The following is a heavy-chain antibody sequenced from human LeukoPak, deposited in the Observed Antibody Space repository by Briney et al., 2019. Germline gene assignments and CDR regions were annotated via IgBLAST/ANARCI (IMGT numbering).Heavy chain of an antibody. J-gene: IGHJ4*02. CDR2: IDGSGDNR. CDR3: AKVQMSTGWTFDF. V-gene: IGHV3-23*01. CDR1: GFTFKNYA. D-gene: IGHD2-2*01. Sequence: GGSLGLSCAASGFTFKNYAMSWVRQAPGKGLEWVSSIDGSGDNRYYADSVKGRFTISRDNSGNTLYLQLRGLGAEDTATYYCAKVQMSTGWTFDFWGQGSLVTVSS.